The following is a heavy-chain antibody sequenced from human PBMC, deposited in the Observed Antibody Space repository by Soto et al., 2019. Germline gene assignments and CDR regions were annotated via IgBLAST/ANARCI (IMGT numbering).Heavy chain of an antibody. CDR2: IKQDGSEK. D-gene: IGHD3-3*01. CDR3: RTQVGYYDFWSGF. CDR1: GFTFSSYS. J-gene: IGHJ3*01. Sequence: GWSLRLSCAASGFTFSSYSMSWFRQAPGKRLEWVANIKQDGSEKYYVDSVKGRFTISRDNAKNSLYMQMNSLRAEDTAVYYWRTQVGYYDFWSGFCGHGTMVPV. V-gene: IGHV3-7*01.